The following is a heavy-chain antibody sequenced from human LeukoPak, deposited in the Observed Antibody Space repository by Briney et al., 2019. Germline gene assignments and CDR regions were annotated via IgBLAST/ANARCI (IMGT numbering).Heavy chain of an antibody. J-gene: IGHJ4*02. CDR2: ISSSSSYI. CDR3: ARDRLGELSYQDY. D-gene: IGHD3-16*02. CDR1: GFTFSDYY. Sequence: GGSLRLSCAASGFTFSDYYMSWIRQAPGKGLEWVSYISSSSSYINYADSVKGRFTISRDNAKNSLYLQMNSLRADDTAVYYCARDRLGELSYQDYWGQGTLVTVSS. V-gene: IGHV3-11*05.